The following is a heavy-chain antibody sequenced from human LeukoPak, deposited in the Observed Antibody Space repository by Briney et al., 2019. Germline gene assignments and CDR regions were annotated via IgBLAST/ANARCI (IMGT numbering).Heavy chain of an antibody. CDR3: ARRYSSAWAFDY. D-gene: IGHD6-19*01. J-gene: IGHJ4*02. V-gene: IGHV4-59*12. Sequence: SETLSLTCTVSGGSISSYYWSWIRQPPGKGLEWIGCIYYRGSTNYNPSLKSRVTISVDTSKNQFSLKLSSVTAADTAVYYCARRYSSAWAFDYWGQGTLVTVSS. CDR1: GGSISSYY. CDR2: IYYRGST.